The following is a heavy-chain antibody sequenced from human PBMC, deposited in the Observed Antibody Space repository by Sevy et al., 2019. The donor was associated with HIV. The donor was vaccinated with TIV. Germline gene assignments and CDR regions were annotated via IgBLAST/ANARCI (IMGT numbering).Heavy chain of an antibody. V-gene: IGHV3-23*01. CDR3: AKRNTN. CDR1: GFTFSTYA. CDR2: ISASGGST. J-gene: IGHJ4*02. Sequence: GGSLRLSCAASGFTFSTYAMTWVRQGPGKGLEWVSSISASGGSTFYADSVKGRFTISRDNSKNTLYLQMNSLRADDTAVYYCAKRNTNWGKGTLVTVSS.